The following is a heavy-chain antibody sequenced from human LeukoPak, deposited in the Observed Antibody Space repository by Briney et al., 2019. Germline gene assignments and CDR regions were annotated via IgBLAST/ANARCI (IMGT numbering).Heavy chain of an antibody. J-gene: IGHJ4*02. CDR2: IYYSGST. CDR3: ASKSGSSSWPVNDY. D-gene: IGHD6-13*01. Sequence: SETLSLTCTVSGGSISSYYWSWIRQPPGKGLEWIGYIYYSGSTNYNPSLKSRVTISVDTSKNQFSLKLSSVTAADTAVYYCASKSGSSSWPVNDYWGQGTLVTVSS. V-gene: IGHV4-59*12. CDR1: GGSISSYY.